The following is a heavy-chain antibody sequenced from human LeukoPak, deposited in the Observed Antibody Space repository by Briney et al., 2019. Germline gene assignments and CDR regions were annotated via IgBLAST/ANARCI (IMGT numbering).Heavy chain of an antibody. V-gene: IGHV4-59*01. CDR3: ARGAAGYSYG. Sequence: SETLSLTCTVSGGSISSYYWSWIRQPPGKGLEWIGYIYYSGSTNYNPSLKSRVTISVDTSKNQFSLRLSSVTAADTAVYYCARGAAGYSYGWGQGTLVTVSS. CDR2: IYYSGST. CDR1: GGSISSYY. D-gene: IGHD5-18*01. J-gene: IGHJ4*02.